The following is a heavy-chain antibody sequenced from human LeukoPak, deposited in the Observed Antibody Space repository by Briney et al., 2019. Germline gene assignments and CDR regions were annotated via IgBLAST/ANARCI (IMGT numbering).Heavy chain of an antibody. V-gene: IGHV3-23*01. D-gene: IGHD4-17*01. CDR1: GFTFSTYA. Sequence: GGSLRLSCATSGFTFSTYAMSGVRQAPGRGLEWVSALNHDGGSTYYADSVKGRFTIFRDNSKNTLYLQISSLRVEDTAVYYCATTGRDYGDFFYFDYWGQGTLVTVSS. CDR2: LNHDGGST. J-gene: IGHJ4*02. CDR3: ATTGRDYGDFFYFDY.